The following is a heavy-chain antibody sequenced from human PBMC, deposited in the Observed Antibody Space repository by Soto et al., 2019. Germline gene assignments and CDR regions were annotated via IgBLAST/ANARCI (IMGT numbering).Heavy chain of an antibody. J-gene: IGHJ1*01. CDR1: GFTFSSYA. Sequence: QVQLVESGGGVVQPGRSLRLSCAASGFTFSSYAMHWVRQAPGKGLEWVAVISYDENNKYHADSVKGRFTISRDNSQNTLYLQMNSLGAEDTAVYYCVRDPFSTGYFQHWGQGTLVTVSS. V-gene: IGHV3-30-3*01. CDR3: VRDPFSTGYFQH. CDR2: ISYDENNK.